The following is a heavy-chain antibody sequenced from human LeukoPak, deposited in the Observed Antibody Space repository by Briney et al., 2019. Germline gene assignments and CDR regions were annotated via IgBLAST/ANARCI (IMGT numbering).Heavy chain of an antibody. J-gene: IGHJ1*01. D-gene: IGHD2-15*01. CDR3: ARQRYCSGGSCPRNAEYFQH. V-gene: IGHV4-39*01. CDR1: GGSISSSSYY. Sequence: ASETLSLTCTVSGGSISSSSYYWGWIRQPPGKGLEWIGSIYYSGSTNNNPSLKSRVTISVDTSKNQFSLKLSSVTAADTAVYYCARQRYCSGGSCPRNAEYFQHWGQGTLVTVSS. CDR2: IYYSGST.